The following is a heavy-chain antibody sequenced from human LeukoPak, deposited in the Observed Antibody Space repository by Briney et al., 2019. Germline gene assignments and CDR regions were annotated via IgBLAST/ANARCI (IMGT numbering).Heavy chain of an antibody. J-gene: IGHJ5*02. CDR2: ITYSGST. V-gene: IGHV4-34*01. D-gene: IGHD2-8*01. CDR3: ARPSGGYCTNGVCRQFDP. CDR1: GGSFSGYY. Sequence: PSETLSLTCAVYGGSFSGYYCNWIRQPPGKGLEWIGEITYSGSTNYNPSLKSRVTISVDTSKNQFSLKLSSVTAADTAVYYCARPSGGYCTNGVCRQFDPSGQGTLVTVSS.